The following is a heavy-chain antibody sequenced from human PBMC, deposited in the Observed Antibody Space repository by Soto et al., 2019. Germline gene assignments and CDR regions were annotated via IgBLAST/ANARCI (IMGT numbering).Heavy chain of an antibody. CDR2: IFSNDEK. J-gene: IGHJ4*02. Sequence: QVTLKESGPVLVKPTEPLTLTCTVSGFSLSNARMGVSWIRQPPGKALEWLAHIFSNDEKSYSTSLKSRLTISKDTSKSQVVLTMTNMDPVDTATYYCARIRRIDTAMVSLLDYWGQGTLVTVSS. CDR1: GFSLSNARMG. V-gene: IGHV2-26*01. CDR3: ARIRRIDTAMVSLLDY. D-gene: IGHD5-18*01.